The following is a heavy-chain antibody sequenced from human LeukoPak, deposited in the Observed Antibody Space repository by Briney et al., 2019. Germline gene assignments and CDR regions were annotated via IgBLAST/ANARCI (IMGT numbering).Heavy chain of an antibody. D-gene: IGHD4-11*01. V-gene: IGHV4-30-4*08. CDR1: GGSISSGDYY. Sequence: SETLSLTCTVSGGSISSGDYYWSWIRQPPGKGLEWIGYIYYSGSTYYNPSLKSRVTISVDTSKNQFSLKLSSVTAADTAVYYCARDLYSNYDPVYYMDVWGKGTTVTVSS. J-gene: IGHJ6*03. CDR2: IYYSGST. CDR3: ARDLYSNYDPVYYMDV.